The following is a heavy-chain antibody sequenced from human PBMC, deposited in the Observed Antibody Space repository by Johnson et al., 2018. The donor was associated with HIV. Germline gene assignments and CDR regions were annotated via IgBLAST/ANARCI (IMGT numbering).Heavy chain of an antibody. J-gene: IGHJ3*02. Sequence: LVESGGGLVQPGRSLRLSCAASGFTFDDYAMHWVRQAPGKGLEWVSGISWNSGSIGYADSVKGRFTISRDNAKNTVYLQMNSLRPHYCAKVDRRGGAFDIWGQGTMVTVSS. CDR1: GFTFDDYA. V-gene: IGHV3-9*01. CDR2: ISWNSGSI. CDR3: RGGAFDI. D-gene: IGHD3-10*01.